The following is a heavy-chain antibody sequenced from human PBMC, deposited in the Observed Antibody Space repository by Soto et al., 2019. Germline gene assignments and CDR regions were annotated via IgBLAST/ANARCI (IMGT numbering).Heavy chain of an antibody. D-gene: IGHD3-22*01. J-gene: IGHJ4*02. CDR3: AGGQYYDSSGYDY. CDR1: GGSISSGDYY. V-gene: IGHV4-30-4*01. CDR2: IYYSGST. Sequence: SETLSLTCTVSGGSISSGDYYWSWIRQPPGKGLEWIGYIYYSGSTYYIPSLKSRVTISVDTSKNQFSLKLSSVTAADTAVYYCAGGQYYDSSGYDYWGQGTLVTVSS.